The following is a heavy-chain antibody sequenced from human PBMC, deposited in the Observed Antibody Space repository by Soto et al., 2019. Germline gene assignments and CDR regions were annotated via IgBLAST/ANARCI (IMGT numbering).Heavy chain of an antibody. CDR1: GYTFTNFA. V-gene: IGHV1-3*01. CDR2: VHVGETNT. CDR3: ARGGDAQHYYDSRAYYYFDL. Sequence: ASVKVSCKASGYTFTNFAMHWLRQAPGQSLEWMGLVHVGETNTKYSHKFQDRITITGDTSASTVYMDLSSLRSEDTAVYFCARGGDAQHYYDSRAYYYFDLWGQGTLVTVSS. J-gene: IGHJ4*02. D-gene: IGHD3-22*01.